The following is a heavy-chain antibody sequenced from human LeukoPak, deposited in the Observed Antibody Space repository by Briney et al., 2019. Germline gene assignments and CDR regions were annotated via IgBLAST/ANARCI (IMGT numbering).Heavy chain of an antibody. V-gene: IGHV4-59*01. Sequence: SETLSLTCTDSGGSISSCYWSWIRQPPGKGLEWIGYIYYSGSTNYNPSLKSRVTISVDTSKNQFSLKLSSVTAADTAVYYCAKIGYYDFWSGFRWDYYYGMDVWGQGTTVTVSS. J-gene: IGHJ6*02. CDR2: IYYSGST. CDR1: GGSISSCY. CDR3: AKIGYYDFWSGFRWDYYYGMDV. D-gene: IGHD3-3*01.